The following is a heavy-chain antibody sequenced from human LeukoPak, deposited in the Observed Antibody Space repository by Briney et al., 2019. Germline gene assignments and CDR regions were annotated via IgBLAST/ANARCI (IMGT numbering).Heavy chain of an antibody. J-gene: IGHJ3*02. Sequence: PGGSLRLSCAVSAFTFSDNYMTWIRQAPGKGLESVSYISPSGTDISYADSVKGRFTISRDNAKNSLYLQMNSLRAEDTAMYFCARDSNPYCSGGSCTAFDIWGQGTMVTVSS. CDR3: ARDSNPYCSGGSCTAFDI. CDR2: ISPSGTDI. V-gene: IGHV3-11*04. D-gene: IGHD2-15*01. CDR1: AFTFSDNY.